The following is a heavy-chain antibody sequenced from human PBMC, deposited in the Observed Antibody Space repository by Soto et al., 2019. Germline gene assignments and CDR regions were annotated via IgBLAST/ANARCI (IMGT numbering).Heavy chain of an antibody. D-gene: IGHD2-21*02. CDR3: ARDGMTTGDT. V-gene: IGHV4-4*07. CDR2: VFSSVSA. Sequence: SETLSPTCIVSGVSVRSYTWSWVRQPANKGLEWIGRVFSSVSATYNPSLKSRVSISMDTPENRISLKLDSVTAADAGVYFCARDGMTTGDTWGPGTLVTVSS. J-gene: IGHJ4*02. CDR1: GVSVRSYT.